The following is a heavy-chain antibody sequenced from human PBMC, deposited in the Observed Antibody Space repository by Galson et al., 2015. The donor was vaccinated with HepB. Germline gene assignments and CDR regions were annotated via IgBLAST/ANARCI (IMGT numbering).Heavy chain of an antibody. J-gene: IGHJ4*02. CDR1: GFTFSSYA. CDR2: ITYDGSKQ. Sequence: SLRLSCAASGFTFSSYAMYWVRQAPGKWLEWVAIITYDGSKQFYGDAVKGRFTVTRDDSKNTVYLEMNSLTTADTAIYYCAREEGIRFYDWAIPVSFFQYWGQGTLAIVSS. CDR3: AREEGIRFYDWAIPVSFFQY. V-gene: IGHV3-30*04. D-gene: IGHD3-9*01.